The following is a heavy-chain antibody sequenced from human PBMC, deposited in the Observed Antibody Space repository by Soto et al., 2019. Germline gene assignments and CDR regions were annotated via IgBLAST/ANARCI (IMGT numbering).Heavy chain of an antibody. CDR1: GFTFSSYS. Sequence: GGSLRLSCAASGFTFSSYSMNWVRQAPGKGLEWVSYISSSSSTIYYADSVKGRFTISRDNAKNSLYLQMNSLRDEDTAVYYCATNQRSIAAPTCPMDVWGQGTTVTVSS. J-gene: IGHJ6*02. D-gene: IGHD6-6*01. CDR3: ATNQRSIAAPTCPMDV. CDR2: ISSSSSTI. V-gene: IGHV3-48*02.